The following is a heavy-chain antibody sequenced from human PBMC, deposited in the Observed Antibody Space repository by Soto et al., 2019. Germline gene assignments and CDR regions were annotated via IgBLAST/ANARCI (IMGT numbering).Heavy chain of an antibody. Sequence: SETLSLTCTVSGGSIRSGGYYWSWIRQHPGKGLEWIGYIYYSGSTYYNPSLKSRVTISVDTSKNQFSLKLSSVTAADTAVYYCAREYGDYNVSDYWGQGTLVTVSS. D-gene: IGHD4-17*01. CDR1: GGSIRSGGYY. CDR2: IYYSGST. CDR3: AREYGDYNVSDY. J-gene: IGHJ4*02. V-gene: IGHV4-31*03.